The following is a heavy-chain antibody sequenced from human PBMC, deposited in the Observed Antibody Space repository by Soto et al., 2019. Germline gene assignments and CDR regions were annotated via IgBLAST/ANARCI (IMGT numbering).Heavy chain of an antibody. CDR3: ARVRVKGYSYGPDVDY. J-gene: IGHJ4*02. D-gene: IGHD5-18*01. CDR2: IIPIFGTA. V-gene: IGHV1-69*13. Sequence: SVKVSCKASGGTFSSYAISWVRQAPGQGLEWMGGIIPIFGTANYAQKFQGRVTITADESTSTAYMELSSLSSEDTAVYYCARVRVKGYSYGPDVDYWGQGTLVTVSS. CDR1: GGTFSSYA.